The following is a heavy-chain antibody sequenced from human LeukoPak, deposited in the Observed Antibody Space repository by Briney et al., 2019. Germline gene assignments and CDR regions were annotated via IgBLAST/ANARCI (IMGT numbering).Heavy chain of an antibody. CDR2: IYSDGNT. V-gene: IGHV3-53*05. J-gene: IGHJ4*02. Sequence: GGSLRLSCAASGFTVHSNYMRWVRQAPGKGLEWVSIIYSDGNTYYVDSVKGRFTISRDNSKNTLYLQMNSLRGEDTAVYYCAMISYNSGFEYWGQGILVTVSS. CDR1: GFTVHSNY. D-gene: IGHD1-1*01. CDR3: AMISYNSGFEY.